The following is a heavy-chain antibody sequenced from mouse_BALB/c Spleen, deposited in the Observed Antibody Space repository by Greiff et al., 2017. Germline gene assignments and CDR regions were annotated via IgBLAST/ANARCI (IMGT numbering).Heavy chain of an antibody. J-gene: IGHJ4*01. CDR2: ISSGSSTI. V-gene: IGHV5-17*02. D-gene: IGHD1-1*01. CDR1: GFTFSSFG. CDR3: ARDGYGSSNYAMDY. Sequence: EVMLVESGGGLVQPGGSRKLSCAASGFTFSSFGMHWVRQAPEKGLEWVAYISSGSSTIYYADTVKGRFTISRDNPKNTLFLQMTSLRSEDTAMYYCARDGYGSSNYAMDYWGQGTSVTVSS.